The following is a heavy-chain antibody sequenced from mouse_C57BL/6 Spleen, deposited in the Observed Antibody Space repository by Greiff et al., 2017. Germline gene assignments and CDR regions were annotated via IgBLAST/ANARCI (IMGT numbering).Heavy chain of an antibody. CDR2: FYPGSGSI. D-gene: IGHD2-12*01. V-gene: IGHV1-62-2*01. J-gene: IGHJ4*01. CDR1: GYTFTEYT. CDR3: ARHEEGAYYTDYYVMDY. Sequence: QVQLQQSGAELVKPGASVKLSCKASGYTFTEYTIHWVKQRSGQGLEWIGWFYPGSGSIKYNETFKDKVTLTADKSSSTVYMELSRLTSEDSAVYFCARHEEGAYYTDYYVMDYWGQGTSVTVSS.